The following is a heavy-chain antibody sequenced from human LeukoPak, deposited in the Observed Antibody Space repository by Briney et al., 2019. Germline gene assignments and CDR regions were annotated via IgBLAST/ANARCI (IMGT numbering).Heavy chain of an antibody. CDR3: ASAWLVVQAWFDP. V-gene: IGHV4-39*07. Sequence: SETLSLTCTVSGGSISSSSYYWGWRRQPPGKGLEWIGSIYDSGSTYYNPSLKSRVTISVATSKNQFSLQLSSVTAADTAVYYCASAWLVVQAWFDPWGQGTLVTVSS. J-gene: IGHJ5*02. CDR2: IYDSGST. D-gene: IGHD3-22*01. CDR1: GGSISSSSYY.